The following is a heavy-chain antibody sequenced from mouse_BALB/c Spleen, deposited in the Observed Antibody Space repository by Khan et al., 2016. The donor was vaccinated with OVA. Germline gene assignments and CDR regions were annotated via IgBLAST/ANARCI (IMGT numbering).Heavy chain of an antibody. CDR3: TRHGYVAWFTY. J-gene: IGHJ3*01. CDR1: GYSFTTYY. V-gene: IGHV1S135*01. D-gene: IGHD2-2*01. Sequence: VQLQQSGPELMKPGASVKISCKASGYSFTTYYIHWVMQSHGTSLEWIGYIDPFSGGTTYNQKFKGKATLTVDKSSSTAYLHLPNLTSEDSAVYYCTRHGYVAWFTYWGQGTLVTVSA. CDR2: IDPFSGGT.